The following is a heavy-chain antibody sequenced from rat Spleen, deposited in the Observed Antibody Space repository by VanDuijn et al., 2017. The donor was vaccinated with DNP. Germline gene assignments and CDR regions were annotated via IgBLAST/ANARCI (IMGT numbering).Heavy chain of an antibody. CDR1: GFSLTSYD. Sequence: QVQLKESGPGLVQPSQTLSLTCTVAGFSLTSYDVHWVRQPPGKGLEWIGAVWSGGNSDYNSGLKSRLSISRDTSKSQVLLRMNGLQTKDTAMYFCARYAPYYFDYWGQGVKVTVSS. D-gene: IGHD3-1*01. CDR3: ARYAPYYFDY. CDR2: VWSGGNS. J-gene: IGHJ2*01. V-gene: IGHV2-15*01.